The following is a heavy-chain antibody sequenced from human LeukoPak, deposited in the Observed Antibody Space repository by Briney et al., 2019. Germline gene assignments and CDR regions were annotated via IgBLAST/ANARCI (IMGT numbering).Heavy chain of an antibody. CDR2: IYPGDSDT. CDR3: ARVAGVSVSGLNYFDY. Sequence: GESLKISCKGSGYSFTNNWIAWVRQMPGKGLGWMGIIYPGDSDTKYGPSLQGQVTISADKSISVAYLQWSSLKASDTAMYYCARVAGVSVSGLNYFDYWGQGTLVTVSS. CDR1: GYSFTNNW. J-gene: IGHJ4*02. V-gene: IGHV5-51*01. D-gene: IGHD3-10*01.